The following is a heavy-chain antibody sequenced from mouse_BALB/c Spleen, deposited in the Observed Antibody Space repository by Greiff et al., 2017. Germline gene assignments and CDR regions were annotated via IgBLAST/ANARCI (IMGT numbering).Heavy chain of an antibody. CDR2: ISSGGSYT. Sequence: EVKVVESGGGLVKPGGSLKLSCAASGFTFSSYAMSWVRQSPEKRLEWVAEISSGGSYTYYPDTVTGRFTISRDNAKNTLYLEMSSLRSEDTAMYYCARVGPNYFDYWGQGTTLTVSS. V-gene: IGHV5-9-4*01. J-gene: IGHJ2*01. CDR3: ARVGPNYFDY. CDR1: GFTFSSYA.